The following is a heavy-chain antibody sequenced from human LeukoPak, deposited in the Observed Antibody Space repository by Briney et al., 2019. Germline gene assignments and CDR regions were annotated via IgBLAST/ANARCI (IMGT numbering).Heavy chain of an antibody. Sequence: LRLSCAASGFTFSSYWMSWVRQPPAKGLAWLANIKQDGSKNYYLDSVKGRFTISRDNAKNSLYLQVNSIRAEVTAVYYCARVGYCRSASCSEFDYWGQGTLVTVSS. J-gene: IGHJ4*02. V-gene: IGHV3-7*01. CDR1: GFTFSSYW. D-gene: IGHD2-2*01. CDR3: ARVGYCRSASCSEFDY. CDR2: IKQDGSKN.